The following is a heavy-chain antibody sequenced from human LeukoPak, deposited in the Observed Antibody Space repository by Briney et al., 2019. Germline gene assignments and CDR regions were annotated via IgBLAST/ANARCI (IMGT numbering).Heavy chain of an antibody. D-gene: IGHD3-22*01. V-gene: IGHV5-51*01. Sequence: GASLNISCKGAGSSFNCYWIGWGRPMPGKGVEWMGIIYPADSDTRYSPSFQDQVPISADKSITTAYLQWSSLKASDTAMYYCATPHDATAYYYDSSGYFYWGQGTLVTVSS. J-gene: IGHJ4*02. CDR1: GSSFNCYW. CDR3: ATPHDATAYYYDSSGYFY. CDR2: IYPADSDT.